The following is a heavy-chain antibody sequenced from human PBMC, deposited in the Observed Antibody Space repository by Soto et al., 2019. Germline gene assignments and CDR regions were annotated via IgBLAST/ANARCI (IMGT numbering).Heavy chain of an antibody. CDR2: INPNSGGT. D-gene: IGHD6-19*01. CDR3: ARERPRGYSSGWYVWDY. CDR1: GYTFTGYY. Sequence: QVQLVQSGAEVKKPGASVKVSCKASGYTFTGYYMHWVRQAPGQGLEWMGWINPNSGGTNYAQKFQGWVTMTRDTAISTAYMELSRLRSDDTAVYYCARERPRGYSSGWYVWDYWGQGTLVTVSS. J-gene: IGHJ4*02. V-gene: IGHV1-2*04.